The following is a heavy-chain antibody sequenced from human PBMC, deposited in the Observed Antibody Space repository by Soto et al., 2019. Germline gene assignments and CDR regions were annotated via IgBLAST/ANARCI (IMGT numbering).Heavy chain of an antibody. CDR1: GGSVSSGSYY. Sequence: SEILSLTCTVSGGSVSSGSYYWSWIRQPPGEGLEWIGYIYYSGSTNYNPSLKSPVTISVDTSKNQFSLKLSSVTAAHTAVYYCARDPVYGSGSYYNNHLKAHQNYYYYYGMDVCGQGITVTVSS. D-gene: IGHD3-10*01. CDR2: IYYSGST. J-gene: IGHJ6*02. V-gene: IGHV4-61*01. CDR3: ARDPVYGSGSYYNNHLKAHQNYYYYYGMDV.